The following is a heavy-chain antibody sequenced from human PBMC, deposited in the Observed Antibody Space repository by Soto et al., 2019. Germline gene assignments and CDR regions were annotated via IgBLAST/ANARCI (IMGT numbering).Heavy chain of an antibody. J-gene: IGHJ6*02. CDR3: AREGYCSSASCYLIVGFGSREPYYYYGMDV. Sequence: ASVKVSCKASGYTFTGYYMHWVRQAPGQGLEWMGWINPNSGGTNYAQKFQGRVTMTRDTSISTAYMELSRLRSDDTAVYYCAREGYCSSASCYLIVGFGSREPYYYYGMDVWGQGTTVTVSS. D-gene: IGHD2-2*01. CDR2: INPNSGGT. V-gene: IGHV1-2*02. CDR1: GYTFTGYY.